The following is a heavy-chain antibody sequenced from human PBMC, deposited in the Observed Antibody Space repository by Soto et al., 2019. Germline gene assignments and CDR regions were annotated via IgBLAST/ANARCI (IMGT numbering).Heavy chain of an antibody. J-gene: IGHJ4*02. Sequence: QIQLVQSGAEVKKPGASVKVSCKTSGYTFTNYDIGWVRQAPGQGLEWMGWISPYSGNTNYAQKLQDRVTMTTDTSTRTAYMDLRSPRSDDTAMYYCVRFASSGWYTGGYWGQGTLVTVSS. V-gene: IGHV1-18*01. CDR2: ISPYSGNT. CDR3: VRFASSGWYTGGY. D-gene: IGHD6-19*01. CDR1: GYTFTNYD.